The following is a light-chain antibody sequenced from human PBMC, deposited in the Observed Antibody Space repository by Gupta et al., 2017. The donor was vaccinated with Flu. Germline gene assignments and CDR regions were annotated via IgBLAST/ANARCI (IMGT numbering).Light chain of an antibody. CDR2: DNN. CDR3: GTWDNSRSAWV. Sequence: QSVLTQPPSVSAAPGQRVTISCSGGSSNIANNFVSWYQHLPGTGPKFLIYDNNKRPSGIPDRFSGSKSGTSATLGITGLQTGDEADYYCGTWDNSRSAWVFGGGTKLTVL. J-gene: IGLJ3*02. CDR1: SSNIANNF. V-gene: IGLV1-51*01.